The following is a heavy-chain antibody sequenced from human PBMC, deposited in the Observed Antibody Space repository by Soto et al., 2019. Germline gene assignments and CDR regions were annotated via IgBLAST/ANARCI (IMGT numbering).Heavy chain of an antibody. V-gene: IGHV4-59*08. CDR3: ARRSSSKVSTGGLPWTAWFVP. CDR2: IYYSGST. CDR1: GGFISSYY. J-gene: IGHJ5*02. D-gene: IGHD6-13*01. Sequence: QVQLQESGPGLVKPSETLSLTCTVSGGFISSYYWSWIRQPPGKGLEWIGDIYYSGSTNYNPSLKSRVTTSVDTSKTQFSLKLISVTAADTAMYYCARRSSSKVSTGGLPWTAWFVPCGHGTLVTVSS.